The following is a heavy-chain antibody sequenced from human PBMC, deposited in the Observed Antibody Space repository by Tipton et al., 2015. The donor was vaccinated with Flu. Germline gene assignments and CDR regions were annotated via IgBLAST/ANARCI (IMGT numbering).Heavy chain of an antibody. Sequence: SLRLSCVASGFTFSSYEMNWVRQAPGKGLQWVSYISSRSSFIRYVDSVKGRFTISRDNAKNSVYVQMNSLRAEDTAVYYCARSGSGSYWFDPWGQGTRVTVTS. CDR2: ISSRSSFI. CDR1: GFTFSSYE. V-gene: IGHV3-48*03. J-gene: IGHJ5*02. D-gene: IGHD3-10*01. CDR3: ARSGSGSYWFDP.